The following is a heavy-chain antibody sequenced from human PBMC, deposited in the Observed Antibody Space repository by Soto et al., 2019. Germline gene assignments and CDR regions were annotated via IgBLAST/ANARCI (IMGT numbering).Heavy chain of an antibody. CDR3: ASDPDSSGYYHFDY. J-gene: IGHJ4*02. D-gene: IGHD3-22*01. Sequence: EVQLVESGGGLVQPGGSLRLSCAASGFTFSSYAMHWVRQAPGKGLEYVSAISSYGGSTYYANSVKGTFTISRDNSKNTLYLQMGSLRAEDMAVYYCASDPDSSGYYHFDYWGQGTLVTVSS. CDR2: ISSYGGST. CDR1: GFTFSSYA. V-gene: IGHV3-64*01.